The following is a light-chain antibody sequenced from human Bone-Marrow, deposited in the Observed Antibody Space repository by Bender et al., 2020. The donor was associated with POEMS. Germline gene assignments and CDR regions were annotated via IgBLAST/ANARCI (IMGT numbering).Light chain of an antibody. J-gene: IGLJ1*01. V-gene: IGLV2-23*02. CDR1: SSDVGSYSF. Sequence: QSALTQTASVSGSPGQSITISCTGTSSDVGSYSFVSWYQQHPGKAPKLIIFEVIKRPSGVSNRFSGSKSGNTASLTISGLQAEDEADYYCCSYAGSSTYVFGTGTKVTVL. CDR2: EVI. CDR3: CSYAGSSTYV.